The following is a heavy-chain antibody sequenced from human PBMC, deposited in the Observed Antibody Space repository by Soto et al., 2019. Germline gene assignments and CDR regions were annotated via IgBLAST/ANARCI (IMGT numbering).Heavy chain of an antibody. J-gene: IGHJ2*01. Sequence: QVQLQESGPGLVKPSQTLSLTCTVSGGSISSGGYYWSWIRQHPGKGLEWIGYIDYSGSTSYNPSLQSRVTISVATSKNQSPLKLSSVTAADLAVHYCARNVDTAMVGYWYFDLWGRGTLVTVSS. CDR2: IDYSGST. CDR1: GGSISSGGYY. D-gene: IGHD5-18*01. CDR3: ARNVDTAMVGYWYFDL. V-gene: IGHV4-31*03.